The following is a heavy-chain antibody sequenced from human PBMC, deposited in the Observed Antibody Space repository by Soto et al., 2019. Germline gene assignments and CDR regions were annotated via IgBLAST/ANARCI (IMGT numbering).Heavy chain of an antibody. D-gene: IGHD3-3*01. Sequence: PSETLFLTCTVSGGSVSSGSYYWSWIRQPPGKGLEYIGYLYYSGSTNYNPSLKSRVTISVDTPKNQFSLKLTSVTAADTAIYYCARGQAFWTGYYRMPYYFDYWGQGTLVTVSS. V-gene: IGHV4-61*01. CDR3: ARGQAFWTGYYRMPYYFDY. CDR1: GGSVSSGSYY. J-gene: IGHJ4*02. CDR2: LYYSGST.